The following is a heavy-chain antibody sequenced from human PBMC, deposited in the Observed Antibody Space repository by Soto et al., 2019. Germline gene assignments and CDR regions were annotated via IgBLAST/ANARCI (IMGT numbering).Heavy chain of an antibody. J-gene: IGHJ4*02. V-gene: IGHV5-10-1*01. CDR3: ARLRSQPSTIKFGNEFDY. CDR1: EYNFNNNW. CDR2: IEPSDSYI. Sequence: PGESLKISCTASEYNFNNNWIGWVRQTPGKGLEWMGRIEPSDSYIDYSPSFKGHVTISSDKSIKTVYLQWSSLKASDTAMYYCARLRSQPSTIKFGNEFDYWGQGALVTVSS. D-gene: IGHD1-1*01.